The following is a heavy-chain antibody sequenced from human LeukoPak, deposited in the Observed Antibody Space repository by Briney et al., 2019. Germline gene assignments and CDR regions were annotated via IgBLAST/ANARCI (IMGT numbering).Heavy chain of an antibody. CDR2: INHSGST. Sequence: SETLSLTCAVYGGSFGGYYWSWIRQPPEKGLEWIGEINHSGSTNYNPSLKSRVTISVDTSKNQFSLKLSSVTAADTAVYYCARGQRGCGGDCYRYYYYYYGMDVWGQGTTVTVSS. D-gene: IGHD2-21*02. CDR3: ARGQRGCGGDCYRYYYYYYGMDV. J-gene: IGHJ6*02. CDR1: GGSFGGYY. V-gene: IGHV4-34*01.